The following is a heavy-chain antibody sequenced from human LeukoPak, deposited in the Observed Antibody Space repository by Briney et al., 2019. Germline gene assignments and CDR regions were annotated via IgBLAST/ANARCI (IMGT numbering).Heavy chain of an antibody. CDR1: GFSVDSYG. Sequence: GGSLRLSCAASGFSVDSYGMSWVRQAPGKGLEWVSYIRSSGAMIYYADSVKGRFTISRDNAKKSVYLQMNSLRDEDTAVYYCVRDPDALDYWGQGTQVTVSS. V-gene: IGHV3-48*02. CDR3: VRDPDALDY. J-gene: IGHJ4*02. CDR2: IRSSGAMI.